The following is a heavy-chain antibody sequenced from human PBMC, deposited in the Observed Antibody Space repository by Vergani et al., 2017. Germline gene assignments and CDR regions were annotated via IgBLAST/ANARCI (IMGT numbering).Heavy chain of an antibody. J-gene: IGHJ6*02. V-gene: IGHV3-23*01. Sequence: EVQLLESGGGLVQPGGSLPLSCSASFFTFSRYALSWVRQAPRQGLGCLSAISGSGGSTYYADSVKGRFTISRDNSKNTLYLQMNSLRAEDTAVYYCAKGSHITIFGVVNYGMDVWGQGSTVTVSS. CDR1: FFTFSRYA. CDR2: ISGSGGST. CDR3: AKGSHITIFGVVNYGMDV. D-gene: IGHD3-3*01.